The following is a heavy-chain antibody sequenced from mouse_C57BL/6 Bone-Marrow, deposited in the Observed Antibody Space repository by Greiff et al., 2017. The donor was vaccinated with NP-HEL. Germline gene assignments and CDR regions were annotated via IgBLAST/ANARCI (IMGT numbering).Heavy chain of an antibody. J-gene: IGHJ2*01. V-gene: IGHV1-72*01. D-gene: IGHD1-2*01. CDR3: ARSERPLDY. CDR2: IDPNSGGT. CDR1: GYTFTSYW. Sequence: QVQLQQPGAELVKPGASVKLSCKASGYTFTSYWRHWVKQRPGRGLGWIGRIDPNSGGTKYNEKFKSKATLTVDKPSSTAYMQLSSLTSEDSAVYYCARSERPLDYWGQGTTLTVSS.